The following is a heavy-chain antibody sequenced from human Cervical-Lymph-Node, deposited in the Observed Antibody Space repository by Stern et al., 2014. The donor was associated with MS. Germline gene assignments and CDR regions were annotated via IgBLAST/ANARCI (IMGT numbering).Heavy chain of an antibody. CDR1: GFTFTSFD. CDR3: ARNNYGDYSDY. CDR2: ISNDGGTR. J-gene: IGHJ4*02. V-gene: IGHV3-30-3*01. D-gene: IGHD5-24*01. Sequence: VQLVESGGGVVQPGRSLRLSCAASGFTFTSFDIHWVRQAPGKGLEGVAVISNDGGTRYYADAVKGRFTISRDNSNNTLHLQMNSLRGEDTAVYYCARNNYGDYSDYWGQGTLVTVSS.